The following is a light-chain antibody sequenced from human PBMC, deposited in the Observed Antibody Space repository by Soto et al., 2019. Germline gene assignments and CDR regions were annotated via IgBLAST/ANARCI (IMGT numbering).Light chain of an antibody. Sequence: DIVMTQSPLSLPVTPGEPASISCRSSQSLLHNNGYNYLDWYLQKPGQSPQLLIYLSSYRSSGVPDRFSGSGSGTDFTLKISRVEAEDFGVYYCVQTLQAPDTFGQGTKVEIK. V-gene: IGKV2-28*01. CDR2: LSS. CDR1: QSLLHNNGYNY. J-gene: IGKJ1*01. CDR3: VQTLQAPDT.